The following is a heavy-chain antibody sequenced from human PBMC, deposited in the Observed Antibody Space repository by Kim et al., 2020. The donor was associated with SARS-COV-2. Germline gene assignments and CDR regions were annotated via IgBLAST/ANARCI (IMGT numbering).Heavy chain of an antibody. J-gene: IGHJ3*02. V-gene: IGHV3-23*01. Sequence: GGSLRLSCAASGFTFSSYAMSWVRQAPGKGLEWVSAISGSGGSTYYADSVKGRFTISRDNSKNTLYLQMNSLRAEDTAVYYCAKDNAQETYYYDSSGYDDAFDIWGQGTMVTVPS. CDR2: ISGSGGST. CDR1: GFTFSSYA. D-gene: IGHD3-22*01. CDR3: AKDNAQETYYYDSSGYDDAFDI.